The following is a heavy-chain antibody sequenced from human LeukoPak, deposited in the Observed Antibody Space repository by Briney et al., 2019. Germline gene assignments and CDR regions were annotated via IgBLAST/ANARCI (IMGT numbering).Heavy chain of an antibody. D-gene: IGHD2-2*01. CDR2: IYYSGST. CDR1: GGSISSYY. CDR3: ARQVDCSSTSCYVLEPYFDY. J-gene: IGHJ4*02. Sequence: SETLSLTCTVSGGSISSYYWSWIRQPPGKGLEWIGYIYYSGSTNYNPSLTSRVTISVDTSKNQSSLKLSSVTAADTAVYYCARQVDCSSTSCYVLEPYFDYWGQGTLVTVSS. V-gene: IGHV4-59*01.